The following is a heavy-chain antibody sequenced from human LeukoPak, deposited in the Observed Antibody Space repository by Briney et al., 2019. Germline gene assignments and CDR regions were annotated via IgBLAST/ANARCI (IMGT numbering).Heavy chain of an antibody. V-gene: IGHV1-3*01. Sequence: ASVKVSCKASGYTFTSYAMHWVRQAPGQRLEWMGWINAGNGNTKYSQKFQGRVTITRNTSISTAYMELSSLRSEDTAVYYCARGGTTSPIPYDYWGQGTLVTVSS. CDR1: GYTFTSYA. CDR3: ARGGTTSPIPYDY. J-gene: IGHJ4*02. CDR2: INAGNGNT. D-gene: IGHD1-7*01.